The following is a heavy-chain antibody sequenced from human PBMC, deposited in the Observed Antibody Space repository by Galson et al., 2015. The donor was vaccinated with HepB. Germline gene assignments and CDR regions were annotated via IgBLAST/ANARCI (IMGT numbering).Heavy chain of an antibody. CDR2: IYYSGST. J-gene: IGHJ4*02. CDR1: GGSISSYY. D-gene: IGHD5-24*01. CDR3: ASEEMATIPSHFDY. V-gene: IGHV4-59*05. Sequence: ETLSLTCTVSGGSISSYYWSWIRQPPGKGLEWIGSIYYSGSTYYNPSLKSRVTISVDTSKNQFSLKLSSVTAADTAVYYCASEEMATIPSHFDYWGQGTLVTVSS.